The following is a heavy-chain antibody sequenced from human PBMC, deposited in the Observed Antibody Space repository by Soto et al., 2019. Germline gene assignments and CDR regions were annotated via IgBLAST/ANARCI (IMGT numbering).Heavy chain of an antibody. V-gene: IGHV3-7*01. D-gene: IGHD2-15*01. CDR1: GFSFRNYW. Sequence: EVPLVESGGDLVQPGGSLRLSCAVSGFSFRNYWMSWVRQAPGKGLEWVANINHDGSEQNFLDSVKGRFTISRDNGKNSLFLQMNSLRAEDTAVYYCARDIGYSSFDYWGQGTLVTVSS. CDR2: INHDGSEQ. CDR3: ARDIGYSSFDY. J-gene: IGHJ4*02.